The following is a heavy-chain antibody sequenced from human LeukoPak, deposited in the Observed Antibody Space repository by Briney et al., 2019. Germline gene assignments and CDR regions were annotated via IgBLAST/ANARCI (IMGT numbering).Heavy chain of an antibody. D-gene: IGHD6-19*01. V-gene: IGHV4-61*02. J-gene: IGHJ3*02. CDR2: VYISGNT. CDR1: GGSIKTGGYS. Sequence: PSETLSLTCTVSGGSIKTGGYSWTWIRQPAGKGLEWIGRVYISGNTDQNPSLESRVTVSMDSSKNQFSLEMKSVTAADTAVYYCTRGWSSAGVFDSWGQGTVVTVSS. CDR3: TRGWSSAGVFDS.